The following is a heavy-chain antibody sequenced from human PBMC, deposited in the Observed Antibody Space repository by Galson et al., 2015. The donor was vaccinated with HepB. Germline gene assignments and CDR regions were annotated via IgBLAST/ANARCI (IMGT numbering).Heavy chain of an antibody. Sequence: SLRLSCAASGFTFSGFAIHWVRQASGKGLEWVGRSRSKANNYATEYGASVRGRFTISRDESKNTAYLQMNSLKTEDTAVYYCTRQEYVGSPFDSWGQGTLVTVSS. CDR3: TRQEYVGSPFDS. J-gene: IGHJ4*02. CDR2: SRSKANNYAT. CDR1: GFTFSGFA. D-gene: IGHD1-26*01. V-gene: IGHV3-73*01.